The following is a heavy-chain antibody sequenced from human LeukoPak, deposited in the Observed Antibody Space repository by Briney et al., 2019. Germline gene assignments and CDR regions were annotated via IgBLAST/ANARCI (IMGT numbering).Heavy chain of an antibody. J-gene: IGHJ4*02. CDR1: GGSISSYY. CDR3: ARLRYDSSGYRSSSYYFEY. CDR2: IYYSGST. V-gene: IGHV4-59*01. D-gene: IGHD3-22*01. Sequence: PSETLSLTCTVSGGSISSYYWNWIRQPPGKGLEWLGYIYYSGSTNYNPSLKSRVTISVDTSKNQFSLKLSAVTAADTAVYYCARLRYDSSGYRSSSYYFEYWGQGTLVTVSS.